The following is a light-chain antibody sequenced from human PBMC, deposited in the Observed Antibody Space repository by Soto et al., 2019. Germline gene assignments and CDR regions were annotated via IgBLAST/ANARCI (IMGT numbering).Light chain of an antibody. J-gene: IGKJ1*01. V-gene: IGKV1-27*01. CDR2: AAS. Sequence: DIHMTQSPSSLSASVGDRVTITCRASQGISNYLAWHQQKPDEVPKLLIYAASTLQSGVPSRFSGSGSGTDFTLTISSLQPEDVATYYCQKYNSAPPAFGQGTKVEIK. CDR1: QGISNY. CDR3: QKYNSAPPA.